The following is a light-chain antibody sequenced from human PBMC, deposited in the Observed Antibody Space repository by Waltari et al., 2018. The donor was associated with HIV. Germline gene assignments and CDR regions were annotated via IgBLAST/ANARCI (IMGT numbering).Light chain of an antibody. V-gene: IGLV2-14*03. CDR3: TSYTSNNTVI. CDR1: SSDVGGYNY. CDR2: DVS. J-gene: IGLJ2*01. Sequence: QSALTQPASVSGSPGQSITFSCTGTSSDVGGYNYVSWYQQHPGKVPKLMIYDVSNRPSGVSNRFSGSRSGNTASLTISVLQAEDEADYYCTSYTSNNTVIFGGGTKLTVL.